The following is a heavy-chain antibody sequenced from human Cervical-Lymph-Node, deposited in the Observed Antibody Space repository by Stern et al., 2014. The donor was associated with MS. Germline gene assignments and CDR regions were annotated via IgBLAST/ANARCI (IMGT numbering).Heavy chain of an antibody. D-gene: IGHD5-18*01. J-gene: IGHJ4*02. CDR1: GGSVGSNNW. Sequence: QVQLQESGPGLVRPSGTLSLTCAVSGGSVGSNNWWSWVRQSPGRGLEWIGEIFHTGSANYNPSLKSRVTISIDSSKTLLSLSLRSVTAADTAVYYCAGDAATHYTYDYYYFDQWGQGTLVIVSS. CDR3: AGDAATHYTYDYYYFDQ. CDR2: IFHTGSA. V-gene: IGHV4-4*02.